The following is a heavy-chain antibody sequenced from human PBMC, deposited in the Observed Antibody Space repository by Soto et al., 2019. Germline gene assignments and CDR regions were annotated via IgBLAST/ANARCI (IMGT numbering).Heavy chain of an antibody. CDR1: DGSISSYY. CDR2: IYYSGST. D-gene: IGHD2-2*02. J-gene: IGHJ6*03. CDR3: ASRNIRYYYMDV. V-gene: IGHV4-59*01. Sequence: QVQLQESGPGLVKPSETLSLTCTVSDGSISSYYWSWIRQPPGKGLEWIGYIYYSGSTNYNPSLKSRVTISVDTSKNQFSLKLSSVTAADTAVYYCASRNIRYYYMDVWGKGTTVTVSS.